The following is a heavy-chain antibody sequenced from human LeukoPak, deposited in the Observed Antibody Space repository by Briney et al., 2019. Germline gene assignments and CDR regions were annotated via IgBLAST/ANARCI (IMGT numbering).Heavy chain of an antibody. D-gene: IGHD2-15*01. CDR3: ARGGYCSGGSCYSIDY. CDR2: IYTSGTI. Sequence: SETLSLTCTVSGGSISSYYWSWIRQPAGTALEWIGRIYTSGTITYNPSLKSRVTMSVDTSKNQFSLKLSSVTAADTAVYYCARGGYCSGGSCYSIDYWGQGTLVTVSS. V-gene: IGHV4-4*07. J-gene: IGHJ4*02. CDR1: GGSISSYY.